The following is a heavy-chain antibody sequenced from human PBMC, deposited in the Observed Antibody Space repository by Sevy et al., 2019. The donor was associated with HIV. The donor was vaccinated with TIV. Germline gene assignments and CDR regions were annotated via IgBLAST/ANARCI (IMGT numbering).Heavy chain of an antibody. Sequence: GGSLRLSCVMSGFTFGNYGMHWVRQAPGQGLEWVALLPHHGGNERYSDSVKGRFTISRDISKNTLYLQMNSLRVEDTAIYFCTKDGAYWGSWDWGRGTLVTVSS. D-gene: IGHD7-27*01. CDR1: GFTFGNYG. V-gene: IGHV3-30*02. J-gene: IGHJ4*02. CDR3: TKDGAYWGSWD. CDR2: LPHHGGNE.